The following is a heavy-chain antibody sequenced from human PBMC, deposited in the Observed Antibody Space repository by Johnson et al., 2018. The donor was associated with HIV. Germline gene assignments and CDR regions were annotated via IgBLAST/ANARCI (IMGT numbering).Heavy chain of an antibody. V-gene: IGHV3-30*03. CDR2: LSYDGSKK. J-gene: IGHJ3*02. Sequence: QVQLVESGGGVVRPGGSLRLSCVVSGFKFDDYGMHWVRQTPGKGLEWVALLSYDGSKKYYADSVRGRFTISRDNSKNTLYLRMNNMSAEATAMYYCARSASKYDAFDIWGQGTVVTV. CDR1: GFKFDDYG. CDR3: ARSASKYDAFDI.